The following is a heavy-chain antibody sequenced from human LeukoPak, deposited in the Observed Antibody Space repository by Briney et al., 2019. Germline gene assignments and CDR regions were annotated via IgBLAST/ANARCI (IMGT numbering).Heavy chain of an antibody. CDR3: ARAPPGASPLFDY. Sequence: ASVKVSCKASGYTFTSYDINWVRQATGQGLEWMGRINPNSGGTNYAQKFQGRVTMTRDTSISTAYMELSRLRSDDTAVYYCARAPPGASPLFDYWGQGTLVTVSS. J-gene: IGHJ4*02. CDR1: GYTFTSYD. V-gene: IGHV1-2*06. D-gene: IGHD3-10*01. CDR2: INPNSGGT.